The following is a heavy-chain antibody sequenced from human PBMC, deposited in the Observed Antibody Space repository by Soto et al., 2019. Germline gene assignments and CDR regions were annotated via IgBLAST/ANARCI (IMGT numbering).Heavy chain of an antibody. V-gene: IGHV1-46*01. D-gene: IGHD2-15*01. CDR2: INPSGGST. Sequence: ASVKVSCKASGYTFTSYYMHWVRQAPGQGLEWMGIINPSGGSTSYAQKFQGRVTMTRDTSTSTVYMELSSLRSEDTAVYYCASEGYCSAGSCALQFHWGQGTLVTVSS. CDR3: ASEGYCSAGSCALQFH. J-gene: IGHJ4*02. CDR1: GYTFTSYY.